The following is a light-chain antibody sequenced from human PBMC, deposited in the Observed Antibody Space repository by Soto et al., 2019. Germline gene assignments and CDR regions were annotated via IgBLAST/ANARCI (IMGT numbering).Light chain of an antibody. CDR3: QQRDTWPRT. CDR1: QSVRSY. CDR2: DAS. Sequence: EIVLTQSPATLSLSPGERATLSCRASQSVRSYLAWYQQKPGQAPRLLIYDASNRATGIPARFSGSGSGTDFTLTISGLEHEDFAVYYCQQRDTWPRTFGQGTKVEIK. V-gene: IGKV3-11*01. J-gene: IGKJ1*01.